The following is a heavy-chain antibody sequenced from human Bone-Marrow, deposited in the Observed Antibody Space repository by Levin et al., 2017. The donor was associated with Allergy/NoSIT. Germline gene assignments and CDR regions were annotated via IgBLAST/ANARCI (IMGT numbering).Heavy chain of an antibody. Sequence: ASVKVSCTASDYTFRDYGISWVRQAPGQGLEWMGWINIYAGNTNYAQKFQGRVSMTTDSSTSTAYLELRSLRSDDTAMYYWARDDYSGYDPRGFDYWGQGTLVTVSS. CDR1: DYTFRDYG. CDR2: INIYAGNT. CDR3: ARDDYSGYDPRGFDY. V-gene: IGHV1-18*01. D-gene: IGHD5-12*01. J-gene: IGHJ4*02.